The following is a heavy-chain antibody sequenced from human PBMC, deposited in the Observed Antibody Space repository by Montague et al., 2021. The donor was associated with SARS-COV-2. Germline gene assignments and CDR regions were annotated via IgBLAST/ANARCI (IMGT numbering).Heavy chain of an antibody. V-gene: IGHV3-23*01. J-gene: IGHJ5*02. CDR1: GFIFTNYG. Sequence: SLRLSCAASGFIFTNYGMNWVRRAPGKGLESVAGISGFGGGTYYSDSVKGRFTISRATSNSTLFLQMDGLRAEDTAIYYCAKSFSGKRNWFDIWGQGTLVTVSS. D-gene: IGHD1-14*01. CDR2: ISGFGGGT. CDR3: AKSFSGKRNWFDI.